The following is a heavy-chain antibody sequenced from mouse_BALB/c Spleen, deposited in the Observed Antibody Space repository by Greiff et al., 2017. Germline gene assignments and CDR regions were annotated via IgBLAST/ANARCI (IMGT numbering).Heavy chain of an antibody. J-gene: IGHJ4*01. V-gene: IGHV1S81*02. Sequence: VQLQQPGAELVKPGASVKLSCKASGYTFTSYWMHWVKQRPGQGLEWIGEINPSNGRTNYNEKFKSKATLTVDKSSSTAYMQLSSLTSEDSAVYYCARSETTMIHYYAMDYWGQGTSVTVSS. CDR2: INPSNGRT. CDR3: ARSETTMIHYYAMDY. D-gene: IGHD2-4*01. CDR1: GYTFTSYW.